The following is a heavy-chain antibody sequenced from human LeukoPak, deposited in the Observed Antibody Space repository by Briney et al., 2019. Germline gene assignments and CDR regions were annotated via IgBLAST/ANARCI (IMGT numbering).Heavy chain of an antibody. CDR2: IIPIFGTA. Sequence: SVKVSCKASGGTFSSYAISWVRQAPGQGLEWMGGIIPIFGTANYAQKFQGRVTITADESTSTAYMELSSLRSEDTAVYYCARQYYDFWSGYPTGFDYWGQGTLVTVSS. D-gene: IGHD3-3*01. CDR1: GGTFSSYA. J-gene: IGHJ4*02. CDR3: ARQYYDFWSGYPTGFDY. V-gene: IGHV1-69*13.